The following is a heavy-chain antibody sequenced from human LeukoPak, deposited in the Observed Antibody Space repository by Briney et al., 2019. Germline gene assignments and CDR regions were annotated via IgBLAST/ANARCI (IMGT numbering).Heavy chain of an antibody. Sequence: GGSLRLSCAASGFTFSSYGMHWVRQAPGKGLEWVAVIWYDGGNKYYADSVKGRFTISRDNSKNTLYLQMNSLRAEDTAVYYCASDWYYYGSGSYYTVDYWGQGTLVTVSS. CDR2: IWYDGGNK. D-gene: IGHD3-10*01. CDR1: GFTFSSYG. J-gene: IGHJ4*02. V-gene: IGHV3-33*01. CDR3: ASDWYYYGSGSYYTVDY.